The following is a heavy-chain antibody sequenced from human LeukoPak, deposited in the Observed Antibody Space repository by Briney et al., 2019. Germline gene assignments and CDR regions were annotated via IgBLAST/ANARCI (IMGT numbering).Heavy chain of an antibody. CDR2: IKEDGTET. CDR1: GFMFSSNW. D-gene: IGHD5-24*01. V-gene: IGHV3-7*03. J-gene: IGHJ4*02. CDR3: AKEGRSLQTY. Sequence: GGSLRLSCAASGFMFSSNWMSWVRLAPGMGLEWVANIKEDGTETYYVDSVKGRFTISRDNAKNSLYLQMNSLRVEDTAVYYCAKEGRSLQTYWGQGTLVTVSS.